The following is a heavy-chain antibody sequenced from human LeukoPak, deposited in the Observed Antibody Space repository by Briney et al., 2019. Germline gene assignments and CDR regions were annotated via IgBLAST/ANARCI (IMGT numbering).Heavy chain of an antibody. J-gene: IGHJ4*02. CDR1: GGSFSGYY. CDR3: ARGQGTVTTH. D-gene: IGHD4-17*01. Sequence: SETLSLTCAVSGGSFSGYYWTWIRQPPGKGLEWIGEINHSGSANYNPSLKSRVTISLDTSKKQFSLKLSSVTAADTAVYYCARGQGTVTTHRGQGTLVTVSS. V-gene: IGHV4-34*01. CDR2: INHSGSA.